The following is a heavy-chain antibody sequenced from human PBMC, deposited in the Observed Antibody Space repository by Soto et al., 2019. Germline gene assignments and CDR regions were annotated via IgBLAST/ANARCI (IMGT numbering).Heavy chain of an antibody. CDR2: ISSDERFE. J-gene: IGHJ3*01. Sequence: QVQLVESGGGVVQPGKSLRLSCVASGFSLNTYCMHLVRQAAGKGLEWVAYISSDERFEVYADSLRGRLTISRANCKNTLSLKIDSLRSEDTAMYYCTKEADAFDVWGQGTIVTVSS. CDR3: TKEADAFDV. V-gene: IGHV3-30*18. CDR1: GFSLNTYC.